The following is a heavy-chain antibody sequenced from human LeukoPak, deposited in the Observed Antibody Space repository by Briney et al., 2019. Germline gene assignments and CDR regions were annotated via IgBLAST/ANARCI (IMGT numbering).Heavy chain of an antibody. V-gene: IGHV3-53*01. CDR3: AKEVVGATYFD. CDR2: IYSGGST. D-gene: IGHD1-26*01. J-gene: IGHJ4*02. CDR1: GFTVSSNY. Sequence: PGGSLRLSCAASGFTVSSNYMSWVRQAPGKGLEWVSVIYSGGSTYYADSVKGRFTISRDNSKNTLYLQMNSLRAEDTAVYYWAKEVVGATYFDWGRGTLVTVSS.